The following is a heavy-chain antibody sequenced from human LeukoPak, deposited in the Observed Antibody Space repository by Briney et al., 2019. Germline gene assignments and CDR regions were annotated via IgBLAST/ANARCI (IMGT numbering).Heavy chain of an antibody. CDR2: FNPSGDST. CDR1: GYTFTNYY. J-gene: IGHJ4*02. V-gene: IGHV1-46*01. CDR3: ARGYYYDSSGYYLPDY. Sequence: ASVKVSCKASGYTFTNYYLHWVRQAPGQGLEWMGIFNPSGDSTTYAQKFQGRLTMTRDTSTGTVYMELSSLRSEDTAVYYCARGYYYDSSGYYLPDYWGQGTLVTVSS. D-gene: IGHD3-22*01.